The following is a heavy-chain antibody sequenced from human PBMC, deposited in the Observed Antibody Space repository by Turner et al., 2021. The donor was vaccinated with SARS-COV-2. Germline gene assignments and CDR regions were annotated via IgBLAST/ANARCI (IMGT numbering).Heavy chain of an antibody. V-gene: IGHV4-4*09. J-gene: IGHJ2*01. Sequence: QVQLQESGPGLVKPSETLSLTCPVPGGSVSRYFWSWIRQSPGKGLEWVGHLSQSGSTTYNPSLKSRVIISRDTSKRQLSLALTSVTAADTAVYYWARLIFDSRAYGFWYFDLWGRGTPVTVSS. CDR2: LSQSGST. CDR3: ARLIFDSRAYGFWYFDL. CDR1: GGSVSRYF. D-gene: IGHD3-3*01.